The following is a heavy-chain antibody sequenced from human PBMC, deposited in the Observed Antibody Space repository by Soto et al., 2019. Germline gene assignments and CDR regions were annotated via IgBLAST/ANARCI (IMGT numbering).Heavy chain of an antibody. Sequence: SGPTLVNLTQTLTLTCTFSGFSLSTSGVGVGWIRQPPGKALEWLALIYWDDDKRYSPSLKSRLTITKDTSKNQVVLTMTNMDPVDTATYYCAHAKRYQLLWAYFDYWGQGTLVTVSS. D-gene: IGHD2-2*01. CDR3: AHAKRYQLLWAYFDY. J-gene: IGHJ4*02. V-gene: IGHV2-5*02. CDR1: GFSLSTSGVG. CDR2: IYWDDDK.